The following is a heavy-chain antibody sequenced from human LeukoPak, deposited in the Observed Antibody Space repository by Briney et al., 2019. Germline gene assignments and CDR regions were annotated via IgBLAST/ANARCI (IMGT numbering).Heavy chain of an antibody. V-gene: IGHV4-39*01. Sequence: SETLSLTCTVSGGSISSSSYHWGWIRQPPGKGLEWIGGGSYSGSTYYNPSLKSRVTVSVDTSKNQFSLKLSSVTAADTAVYYCARWGYSYGIDYWGQGTLVTVSS. J-gene: IGHJ4*02. D-gene: IGHD5-18*01. CDR2: GSYSGST. CDR1: GGSISSSSYH. CDR3: ARWGYSYGIDY.